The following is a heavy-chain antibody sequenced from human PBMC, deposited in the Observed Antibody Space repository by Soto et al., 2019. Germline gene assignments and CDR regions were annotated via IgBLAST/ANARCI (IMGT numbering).Heavy chain of an antibody. D-gene: IGHD3-10*01. J-gene: IGHJ6*02. CDR2: IIPIFGTA. Sequence: SVKVSGKASGGTFSSYAISWVRQAPGQGLEWMGGIIPIFGTANYAQKFQGRVTITADESTSTAYMELSSLRSEDTAVYYCARDLVHGGSGSPLGSGMDVWGQGTTVTVSS. CDR3: ARDLVHGGSGSPLGSGMDV. V-gene: IGHV1-69*13. CDR1: GGTFSSYA.